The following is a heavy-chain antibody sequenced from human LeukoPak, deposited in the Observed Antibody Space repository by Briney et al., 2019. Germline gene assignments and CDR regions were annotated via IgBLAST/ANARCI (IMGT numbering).Heavy chain of an antibody. J-gene: IGHJ4*02. CDR1: GGTFSSYA. CDR2: IIPIFGTA. D-gene: IGHD2-2*01. V-gene: IGHV1-69*05. Sequence: RASVKVSCKASGGTFSSYAISWVRQAPGQGLEWMGGIIPIFGTANYAQKFQGRVTITTDESTSTAYMELSSLRSEDTAAYYCARGGGYCSSTSCQFFPFDYWGQGTLVTVSS. CDR3: ARGGGYCSSTSCQFFPFDY.